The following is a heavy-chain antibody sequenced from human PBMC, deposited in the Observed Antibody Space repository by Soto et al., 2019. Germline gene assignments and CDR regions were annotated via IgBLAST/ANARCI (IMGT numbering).Heavy chain of an antibody. J-gene: IGHJ6*02. D-gene: IGHD3-3*01. Sequence: ASVKVSCKASGYTFTSYDINWVRQATGQGLEWMGWMNPNSGNTGYAQKFQGRVTMTRNTSISTAYMELSSLRSEDTAVYYCARGLYYDFWSGPDYYGMDVWGQGTTVTVSS. V-gene: IGHV1-8*01. CDR2: MNPNSGNT. CDR1: GYTFTSYD. CDR3: ARGLYYDFWSGPDYYGMDV.